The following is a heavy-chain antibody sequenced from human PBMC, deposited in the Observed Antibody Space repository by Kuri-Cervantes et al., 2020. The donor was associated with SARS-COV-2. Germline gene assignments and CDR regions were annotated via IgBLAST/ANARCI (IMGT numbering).Heavy chain of an antibody. CDR3: AKDRAGVHDF. CDR1: GFNFSTTD. V-gene: IGHV3-30*18. J-gene: IGHJ4*02. Sequence: GESLKISCVASGFNFSTTDMHWVRQAPGKGLEWETFISSDGKNKKCMASGKGRFTISRDNSQNTLHLQMKSLRDEDTAIYYCAKDRAGVHDFWGQGTLVTVSS. D-gene: IGHD2-21*01. CDR2: ISSDGKNK.